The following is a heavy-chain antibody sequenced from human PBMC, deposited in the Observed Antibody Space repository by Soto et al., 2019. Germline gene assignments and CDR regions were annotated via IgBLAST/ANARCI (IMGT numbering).Heavy chain of an antibody. CDR2: ISYDGNNK. CDR3: AKGGSGNYLTYYYYYGMDV. V-gene: IGHV3-30*18. CDR1: GFSLSNNG. Sequence: GGSLRLSCAASGFSLSNNGMHWVRQAPGKGLEWVAVISYDGNNKYYADSVKGRFTISRDNSKNTVYLEMNNLRAEDTAMYYCAKGGSGNYLTYYYYYGMDVWGQVTTVTVSS. J-gene: IGHJ6*02. D-gene: IGHD3-22*01.